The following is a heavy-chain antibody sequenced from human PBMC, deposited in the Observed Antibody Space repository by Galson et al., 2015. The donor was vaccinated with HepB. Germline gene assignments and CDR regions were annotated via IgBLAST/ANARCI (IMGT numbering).Heavy chain of an antibody. CDR2: MNPHSGNT. CDR1: GYTFISYD. J-gene: IGHJ6*02. V-gene: IGHV1-8*01. Sequence: SVKVSCKATGYTFISYDINWVRQATGQGLEWMGWMNPHSGNTGFAQKFQGRVTMTRNTSISTAYMKLTSLRSEDTAVYYCARRTPGGYYYYGMDVWGQGTTVTVSS. CDR3: ARRTPGGYYYYGMDV.